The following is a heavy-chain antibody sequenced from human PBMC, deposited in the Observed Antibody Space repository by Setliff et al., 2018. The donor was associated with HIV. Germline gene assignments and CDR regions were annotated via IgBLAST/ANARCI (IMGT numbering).Heavy chain of an antibody. D-gene: IGHD1-26*01. CDR2: IYPSDSDT. V-gene: IGHV5-51*01. CDR3: ARCSGSYPCDGMDV. Sequence: PGESLQSSCKGFGYRFTSYWIGWARHMPGKGLEWMGIIYPSDSDTRYSPSFQGQVTISADKSISIAYLQWNSLKASDTAMYYCARCSGSYPCDGMDVWGQGTTVTVSS. CDR1: GYRFTSYW. J-gene: IGHJ6*02.